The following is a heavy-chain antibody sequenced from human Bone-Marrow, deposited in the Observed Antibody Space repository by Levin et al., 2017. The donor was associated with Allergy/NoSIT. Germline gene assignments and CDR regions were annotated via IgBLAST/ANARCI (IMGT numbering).Heavy chain of an antibody. CDR1: GFTFSRHW. Sequence: GGSLRLSCAASGFTFSRHWVHWVRQSPGKGLEWVSSINTDGSTAYSDSVKARFTISRDNARRTLFLQMDSLGVDDSAVYYCTREDESAACFFDFWGQGTLVTVSS. CDR3: TREDESAACFFDF. D-gene: IGHD6-13*01. CDR2: INTDGST. J-gene: IGHJ4*02. V-gene: IGHV3-74*01.